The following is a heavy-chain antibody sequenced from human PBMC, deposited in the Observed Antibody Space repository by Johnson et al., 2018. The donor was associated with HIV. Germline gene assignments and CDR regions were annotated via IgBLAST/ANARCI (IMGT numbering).Heavy chain of an antibody. V-gene: IGHV3-30*18. D-gene: IGHD3-10*01. J-gene: IGHJ3*02. CDR3: AKIRRAYYVSGLI. Sequence: QVQLVESGGGVVQPGRSLRLSCAASGFTFSSYGMHWVRQAPGKGLEWVAVISYDGTNKYSPDSVKGRFTLSRDNSKNTVYLQMNRLRPEDTAVYYCAKIRRAYYVSGLIWGQGTMVTVSS. CDR2: ISYDGTNK. CDR1: GFTFSSYG.